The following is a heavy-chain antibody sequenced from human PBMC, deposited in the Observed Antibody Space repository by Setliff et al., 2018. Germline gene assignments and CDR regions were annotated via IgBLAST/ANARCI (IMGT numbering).Heavy chain of an antibody. CDR1: GFTFVNYW. V-gene: IGHV3-74*01. CDR3: ARGYSWDAFDI. CDR2: VNSDGSST. J-gene: IGHJ3*02. Sequence: GGSLRLSCAASGFTFVNYWMHWVRQAPGKGLVWVSRVNSDGSSTIYADSVKGRFTISRDNAENTLYLQMNSLRAEDTAVYYCARGYSWDAFDIWGQGTMVTVSS. D-gene: IGHD1-1*01.